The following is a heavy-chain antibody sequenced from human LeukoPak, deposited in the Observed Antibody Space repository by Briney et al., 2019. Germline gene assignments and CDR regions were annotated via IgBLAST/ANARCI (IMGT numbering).Heavy chain of an antibody. V-gene: IGHV3-30-3*01. CDR3: AREGGGFRGPLWFGELGNAFDI. J-gene: IGHJ3*02. CDR1: GFTFSSYA. CDR2: ISYDGSNK. D-gene: IGHD3-10*01. Sequence: GGSLRLSCAASGFTFSSYAMHWVRQAPGKGLEWVAVISYDGSNKYYADSVKGRFTISRDNSKNTLYLQMNSLRAEDTAVYYCAREGGGFRGPLWFGELGNAFDIWGQGTMVTVSS.